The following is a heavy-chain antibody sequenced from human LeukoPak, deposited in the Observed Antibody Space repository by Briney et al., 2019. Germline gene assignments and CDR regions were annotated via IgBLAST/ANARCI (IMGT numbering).Heavy chain of an antibody. CDR2: ISGYNGCT. Sequence: GASVKVSCKASGYTFTNYGVSWVRQAPGQGLEWMGWISGYNGCTNYAQKFQFRVTMTTDTSTSTAYMELRSLTSDDTAVYYCARDKAVTTELTQYFHHWGQGTLVTVSS. CDR3: ARDKAVTTELTQYFHH. J-gene: IGHJ1*01. V-gene: IGHV1-18*01. CDR1: GYTFTNYG. D-gene: IGHD4-11*01.